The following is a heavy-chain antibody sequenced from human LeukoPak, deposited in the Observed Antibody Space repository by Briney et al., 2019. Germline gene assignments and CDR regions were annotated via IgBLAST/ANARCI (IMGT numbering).Heavy chain of an antibody. Sequence: PGGSLRLSCAASGFTVSSNYMSWVRQAPGKGLEWVSVIYSGGSTYYADSVKGRFTISRDNSKNTLYLQMNSLRAEDTAVYYCARPLRQYYFDYWGQGTLVTVSS. J-gene: IGHJ4*02. V-gene: IGHV3-53*05. CDR1: GFTVSSNY. CDR2: IYSGGST. D-gene: IGHD4-11*01. CDR3: ARPLRQYYFDY.